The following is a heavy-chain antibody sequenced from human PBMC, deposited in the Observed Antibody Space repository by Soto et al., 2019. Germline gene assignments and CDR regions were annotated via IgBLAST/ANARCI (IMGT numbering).Heavy chain of an antibody. CDR3: TRDASRDSSARGWFDP. Sequence: GGSLRLSCAASGFTFRSFTMNWVRQAPGKGLEWVSTISSNSAYIYYTDALRGRFTISRDNAKNSLHLQMNSLRAEDTAVYYCTRDASRDSSARGWFDPWGPGTLVTVPQ. CDR2: ISSNSAYI. J-gene: IGHJ5*02. CDR1: GFTFRSFT. V-gene: IGHV3-21*01. D-gene: IGHD6-13*01.